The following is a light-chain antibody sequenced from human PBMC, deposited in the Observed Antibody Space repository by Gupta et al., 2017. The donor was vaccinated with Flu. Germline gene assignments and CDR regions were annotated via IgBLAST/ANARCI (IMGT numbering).Light chain of an antibody. Sequence: SLLTQPPSVSGAPGPRVSTSPTEGSSNIGAGFDVHWYQQLPGTAPKLLIFGNNNRPSGVPDRFSGSKSGTSASLAITGLQAEDEADYYCQAYDNSLNGHVLFGGGTKLTVL. V-gene: IGLV1-40*01. CDR2: GNN. CDR1: SSNIGAGFD. CDR3: QAYDNSLNGHVL. J-gene: IGLJ2*01.